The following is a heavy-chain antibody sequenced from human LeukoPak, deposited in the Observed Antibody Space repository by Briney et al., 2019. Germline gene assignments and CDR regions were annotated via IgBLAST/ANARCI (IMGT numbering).Heavy chain of an antibody. CDR2: ISDSGGMT. V-gene: IGHV3-23*01. CDR1: GFIFSTYA. D-gene: IGHD3-10*01. CDR3: AKHVSGSLFYFDY. J-gene: IGHJ4*02. Sequence: PGGSLRLSCAASGFIFSTYAMTWVRQAPGKGLQWVSAISDSGGMTYYVDSVKGRFTISRDNSKNTLFLQMNSLRAEDTAVYYCAKHVSGSLFYFDYWGQRTLVTVSS.